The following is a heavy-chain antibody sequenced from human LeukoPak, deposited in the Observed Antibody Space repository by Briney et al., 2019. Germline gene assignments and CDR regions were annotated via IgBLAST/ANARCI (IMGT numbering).Heavy chain of an antibody. D-gene: IGHD3-10*01. V-gene: IGHV4-39*02. CDR2: IYYSGST. J-gene: IGHJ4*02. Sequence: PSETLSLTCTVSGGSISSSSYYWGWIRQPPGKGLEWIGSIYYSGSTYYNPSLKSRVTISVDTSKNQFSLKLSSVTAADTAVYYCARERNYYGSGSSDYWGQGTLVTVSS. CDR3: ARERNYYGSGSSDY. CDR1: GGSISSSSYY.